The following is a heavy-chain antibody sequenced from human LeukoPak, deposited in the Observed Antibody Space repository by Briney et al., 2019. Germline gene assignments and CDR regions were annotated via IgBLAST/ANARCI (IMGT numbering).Heavy chain of an antibody. CDR2: IYYSGST. J-gene: IGHJ4*02. CDR1: GGSISSSSYY. V-gene: IGHV4-39*07. Sequence: SETLSLTCTVSGGSISSSSYYWGWIRQPPGKGLEWIGSIYYSGSTYYNPSLKSRVTISVDTSKNQFSLKLSSVTAADTAVYYCASADCSSTSCYPFDHWGQGTLVTVSS. CDR3: ASADCSSTSCYPFDH. D-gene: IGHD2-2*01.